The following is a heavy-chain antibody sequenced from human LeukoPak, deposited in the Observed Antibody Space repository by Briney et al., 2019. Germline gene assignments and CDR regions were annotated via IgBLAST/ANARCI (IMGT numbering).Heavy chain of an antibody. CDR1: GGSTSSYY. D-gene: IGHD1-26*01. CDR2: IYYSGST. CDR3: ARYSGSYPNYYYYYMDV. V-gene: IGHV4-59*01. Sequence: SETLSPTCPVSGGSTSSYYWGWIRQPPGKGLGWIGYIYYSGSTNYNPSLKSRVTISVDTSKNQFSLKLSSVTAADTAVYYCARYSGSYPNYYYYYMDVWGKGTTVTVSS. J-gene: IGHJ6*03.